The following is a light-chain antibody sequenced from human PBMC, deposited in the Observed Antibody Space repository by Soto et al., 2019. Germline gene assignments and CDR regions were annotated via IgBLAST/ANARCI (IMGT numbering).Light chain of an antibody. V-gene: IGKV1-39*01. J-gene: IGKJ1*01. Sequence: DIQMTQSPSSLSASVGDRVTITCRASQSISMFLSWYQQKPGGAPNILIYGASSLQSGVPARFSGSGSGTDFTLTISSLQPEDFAFYYCQQSSSTPWTFGQGTEVEIK. CDR2: GAS. CDR1: QSISMF. CDR3: QQSSSTPWT.